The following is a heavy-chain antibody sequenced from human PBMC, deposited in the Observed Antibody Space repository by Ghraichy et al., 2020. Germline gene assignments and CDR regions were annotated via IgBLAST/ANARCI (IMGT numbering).Heavy chain of an antibody. J-gene: IGHJ4*02. V-gene: IGHV3-64D*06. CDR1: GFTFSSYA. CDR3: VKGQIAVAPGWAEY. CDR2: ISSNGGST. D-gene: IGHD6-19*01. Sequence: GESLNISCSASGFTFSSYAMHWVRQAPGKGLEYVSAISSNGGSTYYADSVKGRFTISRDNSKNTLYLQMSSLRAEDTAVYYCVKGQIAVAPGWAEYWGQGTLVTVSS.